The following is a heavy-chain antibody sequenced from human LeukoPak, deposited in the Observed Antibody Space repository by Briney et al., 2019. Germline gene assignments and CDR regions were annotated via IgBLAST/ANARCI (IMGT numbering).Heavy chain of an antibody. CDR3: ASPLGGGTRRLWCEELAFDI. CDR2: IYPGDSDT. CDR1: GYSFTSYW. Sequence: GESLKISCKGSGYSFTSYWIGWVRQMPGKGLEWMGIIYPGDSDTRYSPYFQGQVSISADKSISTAYLQWSSLKASDTAMYYCASPLGGGTRRLWCEELAFDIWGQGTMVTVSS. V-gene: IGHV5-51*01. J-gene: IGHJ3*02. D-gene: IGHD3-10*01.